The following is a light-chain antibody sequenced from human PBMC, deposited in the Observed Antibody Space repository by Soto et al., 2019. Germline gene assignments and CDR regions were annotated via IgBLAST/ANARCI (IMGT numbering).Light chain of an antibody. Sequence: EIVLAQSPGTLALSPGERAALSCRARQSVSRSYLAWYQQKRGQAPRLLIYGASSRATGIPDRFSGSGFGTDFTLTISRLEPEDFAVYFCQQYGTSPSTWTFGQGTKVDIK. CDR1: QSVSRSY. V-gene: IGKV3-20*01. CDR2: GAS. CDR3: QQYGTSPSTWT. J-gene: IGKJ1*01.